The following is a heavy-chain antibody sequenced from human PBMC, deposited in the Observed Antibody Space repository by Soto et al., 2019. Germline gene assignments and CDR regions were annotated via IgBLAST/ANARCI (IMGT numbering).Heavy chain of an antibody. J-gene: IGHJ4*02. D-gene: IGHD6-19*01. CDR3: ARATLAYSSGWTDLDC. CDR2: IWYDGSNK. V-gene: IGHV3-33*01. CDR1: GFTFNSYG. Sequence: QVQLVESGGGVVQPGRSLRLSYAAYGFTFNSYGMHWVRQAPGMGLEWVAVIWYDGSNKNYADSVKGRFTISRDNSKKTMYLQMNSLRAEDTAVYYCARATLAYSSGWTDLDCWGQGTLVTVSS.